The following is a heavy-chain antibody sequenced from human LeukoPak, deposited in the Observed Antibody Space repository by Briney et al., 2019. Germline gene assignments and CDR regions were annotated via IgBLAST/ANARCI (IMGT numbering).Heavy chain of an antibody. V-gene: IGHV3-21*01. J-gene: IGHJ3*02. CDR1: GFTFSSYR. CDR3: ARDGIAAAGTGSAFDI. CDR2: ISSSSSYI. Sequence: GGSLRLSCAASGFTFSSYRMNWVRQAPGKGLEWVSSISSSSSYIYYADSVKGRFTISRDNAKNSLYLQMSSLRAEDTAVYYCARDGIAAAGTGSAFDIWGQGTMVTVSS. D-gene: IGHD6-13*01.